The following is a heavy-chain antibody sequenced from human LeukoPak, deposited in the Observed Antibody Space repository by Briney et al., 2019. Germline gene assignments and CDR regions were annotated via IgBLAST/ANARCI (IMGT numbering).Heavy chain of an antibody. Sequence: GGSLRLSCAASGFTFSSYGMHWVRQAPGKGLEWVAVIWFDGSIKYYADSVKGRFTISRDNSRNTLFLQMNSLRAEDTAVYYCASAAGPFDNWGQGTLVTASS. CDR2: IWFDGSIK. V-gene: IGHV3-33*01. D-gene: IGHD6-19*01. CDR3: ASAAGPFDN. J-gene: IGHJ4*02. CDR1: GFTFSSYG.